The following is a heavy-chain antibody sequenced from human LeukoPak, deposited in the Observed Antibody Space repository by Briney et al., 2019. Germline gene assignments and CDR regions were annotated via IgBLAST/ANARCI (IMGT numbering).Heavy chain of an antibody. CDR3: ARVYGYCSSTSCYRGLDP. CDR1: GYTFTSYG. V-gene: IGHV1-18*01. D-gene: IGHD2-2*03. CDR2: ISAYNGNT. Sequence: AASVKVSCKASGYTFTSYGISWVRQAPGQGLEWMGWISAYNGNTNYAQKLQGRVTMTTDTSTSTAYMKLRSLRSDDTAVYYCARVYGYCSSTSCYRGLDPWGQGTLVTVSP. J-gene: IGHJ5*02.